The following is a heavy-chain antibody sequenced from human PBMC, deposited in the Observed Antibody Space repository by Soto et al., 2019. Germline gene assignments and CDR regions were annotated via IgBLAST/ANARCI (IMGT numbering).Heavy chain of an antibody. CDR1: GGTFSSYA. CDR2: IIPIFGTA. Sequence: QVQLVQSGAEVKKPGSSVKVSYKASGGTFSSYAISWVRQAPGQGLEWMGGIIPIFGTANYAQKFQGRVTITADKSTSTAYMELSSLRSEDTAVYYCASSSEVVAPTDYYYYGMDVWGQGTTVTVSS. V-gene: IGHV1-69*06. D-gene: IGHD2-15*01. CDR3: ASSSEVVAPTDYYYYGMDV. J-gene: IGHJ6*02.